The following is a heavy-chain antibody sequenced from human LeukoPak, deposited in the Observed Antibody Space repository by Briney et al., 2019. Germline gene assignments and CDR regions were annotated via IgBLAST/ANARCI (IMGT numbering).Heavy chain of an antibody. CDR1: GGYISSYY. CDR3: ARAPAYYYDSSGYYYVFYFDY. J-gene: IGHJ4*02. Sequence: PSETLSLTCTVSGGYISSYYWSWIRQPPGKGLEWIGYIYYRGSTNYNPSLKSRVTISVDTSKNQFSLKLSSVTAADTAVYYCARAPAYYYDSSGYYYVFYFDYWGQGTLVTVSS. CDR2: IYYRGST. V-gene: IGHV4-59*01. D-gene: IGHD3-22*01.